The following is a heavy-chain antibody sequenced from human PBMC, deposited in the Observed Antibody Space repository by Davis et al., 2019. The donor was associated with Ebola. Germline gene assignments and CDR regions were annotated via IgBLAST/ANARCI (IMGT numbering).Heavy chain of an antibody. Sequence: GGSLRLSCAASGFTFSSYAMSWVRQAPGKGLEWVSAISGSGGTTYYADSVKGRFTISRDKSKNTLYLQMNSLRAEDTAVYYCAKFPARSWPKSYWGQGTLVTVSS. D-gene: IGHD6-13*01. CDR2: ISGSGGTT. J-gene: IGHJ4*02. CDR3: AKFPARSWPKSY. CDR1: GFTFSSYA. V-gene: IGHV3-23*01.